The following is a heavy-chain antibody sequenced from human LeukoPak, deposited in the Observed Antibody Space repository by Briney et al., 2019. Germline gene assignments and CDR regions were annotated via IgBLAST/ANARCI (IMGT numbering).Heavy chain of an antibody. V-gene: IGHV4-30-2*01. J-gene: IGHJ5*02. CDR1: GGSISSGGYS. CDR3: ARHKYSSSSPDP. CDR2: IYHSGST. Sequence: SQTLSLTCAVSGGSISSGGYSWSWIRQPPGKGLEWIGYIYHSGSTYYNPSLKSRVTISVDTSKNQFSLKLSSVTAADTAVYYCARHKYSSSSPDPWGQGTLVTVSS. D-gene: IGHD6-13*01.